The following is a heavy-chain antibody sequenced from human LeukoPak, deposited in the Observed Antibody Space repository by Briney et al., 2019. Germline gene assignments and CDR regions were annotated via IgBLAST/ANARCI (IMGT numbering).Heavy chain of an antibody. J-gene: IGHJ6*02. CDR3: ARGSHCMGGSCPPV. V-gene: IGHV4-34*01. D-gene: IGHD2-15*01. CDR2: INHSGST. Sequence: SETLSLTCAVYGGSFSGYYWSWLRQPPGKGLEWIGEINHSGSTNYNPSLKSRVTISVDTSKNQFSLKLSSVTAADTAVYYCARGSHCMGGSCPPVWGQGTTVTVSS. CDR1: GGSFSGYY.